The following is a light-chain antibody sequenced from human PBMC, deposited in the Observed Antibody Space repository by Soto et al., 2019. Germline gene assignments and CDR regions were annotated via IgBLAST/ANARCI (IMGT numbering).Light chain of an antibody. J-gene: IGKJ4*01. Sequence: EIVLTQSPGTLSLSPGERATLSCRASQSVSSSYLAWYQQKPGQAPRLLIYGASSRATGIPDRFSGSGSGKDFTLTISRLEPEDFAVYYWQQYGSSLFTFGGGTKVEIK. V-gene: IGKV3-20*01. CDR1: QSVSSSY. CDR3: QQYGSSLFT. CDR2: GAS.